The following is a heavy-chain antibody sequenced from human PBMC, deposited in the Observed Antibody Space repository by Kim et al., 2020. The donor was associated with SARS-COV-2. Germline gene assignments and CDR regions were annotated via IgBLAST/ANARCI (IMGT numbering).Heavy chain of an antibody. CDR2: ISYDGSNK. J-gene: IGHJ2*01. D-gene: IGHD4-17*01. CDR3: SAPVSDYGDYGSKDWYFDL. Sequence: GGSLRLSCAASGFTFSSYGMHWVRQAPGKGLEWVAVISYDGSNKYYADAVRGRFTISRAHSKNTLYLQMNSLRAEDTGVYYCSAPVSDYGDYGSKDWYFDLWGRGTLVTVSS. V-gene: IGHV3-30*03. CDR1: GFTFSSYG.